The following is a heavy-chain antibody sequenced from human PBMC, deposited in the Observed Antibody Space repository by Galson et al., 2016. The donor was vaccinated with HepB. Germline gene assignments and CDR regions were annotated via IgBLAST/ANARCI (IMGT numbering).Heavy chain of an antibody. CDR1: GDSITSGGYY. V-gene: IGHV4-31*03. Sequence: TLSLPCTVSGDSITSGGYYWSWIRHHPEKGLEWIGYIFYSGSTNYNPSPQSRVTVTMDTSENQFSVKLTTVTAADTAVYYCARGHGTLLRQVLRNWFDPWGQGTLVTVSS. CDR2: IFYSGST. CDR3: ARGHGTLLRQVLRNWFDP. J-gene: IGHJ5*02. D-gene: IGHD2-15*01.